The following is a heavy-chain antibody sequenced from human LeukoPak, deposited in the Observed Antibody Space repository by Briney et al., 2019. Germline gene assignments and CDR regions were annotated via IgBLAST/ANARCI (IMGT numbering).Heavy chain of an antibody. J-gene: IGHJ4*02. CDR1: GFAFSSYG. CDR3: AKPSEAWYSSSWYHY. CDR2: ISYDGSNK. D-gene: IGHD6-13*01. V-gene: IGHV3-30*18. Sequence: GGSLRLSCAASGFAFSSYGMHWVRQAPGKGLEWVAVISYDGSNKYYADSVKGRFTISRDNSKNTLYLQMNSLRAEDTAVYYCAKPSEAWYSSSWYHYWGQGTLVTVSS.